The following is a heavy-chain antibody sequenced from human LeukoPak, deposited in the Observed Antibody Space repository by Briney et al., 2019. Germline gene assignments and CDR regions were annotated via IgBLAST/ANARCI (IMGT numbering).Heavy chain of an antibody. Sequence: GRSLRLSCAASGFTFDDYAMHWVRQAPGKGLEWVSGISWNSGSIGYADSVKGRFTISRDNAKNSLYLQMNSLRAEDTALYYCAKAPYDSSGYMGDWGQGTLVTVSS. V-gene: IGHV3-9*01. CDR3: AKAPYDSSGYMGD. D-gene: IGHD3-22*01. CDR1: GFTFDDYA. CDR2: ISWNSGSI. J-gene: IGHJ4*02.